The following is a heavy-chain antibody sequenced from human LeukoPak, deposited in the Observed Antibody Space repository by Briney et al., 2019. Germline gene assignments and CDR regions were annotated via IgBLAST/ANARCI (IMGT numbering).Heavy chain of an antibody. CDR1: GGSISSYY. J-gene: IGHJ6*03. V-gene: IGHV4-59*12. CDR2: IYYSGST. CDR3: ARGLYRYYYDSSGYYSSYYYYYMDV. D-gene: IGHD3-22*01. Sequence: SETLSLTCTVSGGSISSYYWSWIRQPPGKGLEWIGYIYYSGSTNYNPSLKSRVTISVDTSKNQFSLKLSSVTAADTAVYYCARGLYRYYYDSSGYYSSYYYYYMDVWGKGTTVTVSS.